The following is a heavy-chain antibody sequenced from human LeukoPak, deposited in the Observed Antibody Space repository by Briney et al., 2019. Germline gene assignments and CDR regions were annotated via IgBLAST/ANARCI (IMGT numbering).Heavy chain of an antibody. CDR3: AKVPPSSDWSNWFDP. CDR1: GFTFSSSA. CDR2: ISGSGSGGST. D-gene: IGHD6-19*01. V-gene: IGHV3-23*01. J-gene: IGHJ5*02. Sequence: PGGSLRLSCAASGFTFSSSAMSWVRQAPGKGLEWVSNISGSGSGGSTYYADSVKGRFTISRDNSKNTLYLQMNSLRAEDTAVYYCAKVPPSSDWSNWFDPWGQGTLVTVSS.